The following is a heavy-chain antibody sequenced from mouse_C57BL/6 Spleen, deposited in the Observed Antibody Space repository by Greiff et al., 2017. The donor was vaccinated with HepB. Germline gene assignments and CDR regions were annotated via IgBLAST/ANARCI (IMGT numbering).Heavy chain of an antibody. Sequence: QVQLQQPGAELVKPGASVKMSCKASGYTFTSYWITWVKQRPGQGLEWIGDIYPGSGSTNYNEKFKSKATLTVDTSSSTAYMQLSSLTSEDSAVYYCARSAYYSNSDLYFDVWGTGTTVTVSS. V-gene: IGHV1-55*01. CDR3: ARSAYYSNSDLYFDV. J-gene: IGHJ1*03. D-gene: IGHD2-5*01. CDR1: GYTFTSYW. CDR2: IYPGSGST.